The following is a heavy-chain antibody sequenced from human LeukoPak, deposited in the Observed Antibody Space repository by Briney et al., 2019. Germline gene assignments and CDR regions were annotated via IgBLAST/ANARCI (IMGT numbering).Heavy chain of an antibody. V-gene: IGHV3-30-3*02. CDR2: ISYDGRNK. CDR3: AKSLSSRGLIIPKTTRYFDY. J-gene: IGHJ4*02. CDR1: GFTFSNYA. Sequence: GGSLRLSCAASGFTFSNYAMHWVRQAPGKGLEWMSVISYDGRNKYFADSVKGRFTLSRDNSKNTLYLQMNNLRAEDTAVYYCAKSLSSRGLIIPKTTRYFDYWGQGTLVTVSS. D-gene: IGHD3-10*01.